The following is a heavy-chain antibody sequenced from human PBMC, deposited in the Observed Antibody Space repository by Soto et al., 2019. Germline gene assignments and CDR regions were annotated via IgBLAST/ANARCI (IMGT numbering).Heavy chain of an antibody. CDR2: ISTFNGNA. D-gene: IGHD2-8*02. Sequence: QVHLVQSGAEVKKPGASVKVSCKTSGYTFSSYGIMWVRQAPGQGLECMGWISTFNGNAHYAQNLQDRVTMTTDTSTSTVYLELTSLTSDDTGVYHCARLNGYSTGWSATWGQGTLVTVSS. CDR3: ARLNGYSTGWSAT. V-gene: IGHV1-18*01. CDR1: GYTFSSYG. J-gene: IGHJ5*02.